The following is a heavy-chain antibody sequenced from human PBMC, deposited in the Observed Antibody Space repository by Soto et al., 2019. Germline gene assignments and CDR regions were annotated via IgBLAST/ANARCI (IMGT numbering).Heavy chain of an antibody. CDR1: GGSISSYY. V-gene: IGHV4-59*08. CDR2: IYYSGST. J-gene: IGHJ4*02. Sequence: PSETLSRTYNVSGGSISSYYWSWIRQPPGKGLEWIGYIYYSGSTNYNPSLKSRVTISVDTSKNQFSLKLNSMTAADTAVYYCARHNYGSGSTYFDYWGQGTLVTVSS. CDR3: ARHNYGSGSTYFDY. D-gene: IGHD3-10*01.